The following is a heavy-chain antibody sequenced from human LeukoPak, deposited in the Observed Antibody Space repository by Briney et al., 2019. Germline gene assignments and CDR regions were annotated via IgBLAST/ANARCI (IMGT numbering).Heavy chain of an antibody. CDR2: IIPIFGTA. CDR3: ARDATDYDFWSGYYTHGAFDI. D-gene: IGHD3-3*01. J-gene: IGHJ3*02. CDR1: GGTFSSYA. Sequence: ASVKVSCKASGGTFSSYAISWVRQAPGQGLEWMGGIIPIFGTANYAQKFQGRVTITTDESTSTAYMELSSLRSEDTAVYYCARDATDYDFWSGYYTHGAFDIWGQGTMVTVSS. V-gene: IGHV1-69*05.